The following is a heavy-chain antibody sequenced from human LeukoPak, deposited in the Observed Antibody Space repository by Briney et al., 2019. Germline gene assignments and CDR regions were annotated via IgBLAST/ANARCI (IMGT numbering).Heavy chain of an antibody. CDR3: ARTIEANIAAAANREAYYFDY. V-gene: IGHV4-4*07. D-gene: IGHD6-13*01. CDR1: GGSISSYY. CDR2: IYTSGST. Sequence: SETLSLTCTVSGGSISSYYWSWFLQPAGKRLEWIGRIYTSGSTNYNPSLKNRVTMSVDTSKNQFSLKLSSVTAADTAVYYCARTIEANIAAAANREAYYFDYGGQGPLVTVSS. J-gene: IGHJ4*02.